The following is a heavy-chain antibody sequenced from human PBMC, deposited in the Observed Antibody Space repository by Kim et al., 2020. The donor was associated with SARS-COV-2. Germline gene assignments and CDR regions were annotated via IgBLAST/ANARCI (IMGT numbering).Heavy chain of an antibody. J-gene: IGHJ3*02. CDR1: GGSISSGGYY. Sequence: SETLSLTCTVSGGSISSGGYYWSWIRQHPGKGLEWIGYIYYSGSTYYNPSLKSRVTISVDTSKNQFSLKLSSVTAADTAVYYCARSLGMGRIDFDIWGQGTMVTVSS. CDR2: IYYSGST. D-gene: IGHD1-26*01. V-gene: IGHV4-31*03. CDR3: ARSLGMGRIDFDI.